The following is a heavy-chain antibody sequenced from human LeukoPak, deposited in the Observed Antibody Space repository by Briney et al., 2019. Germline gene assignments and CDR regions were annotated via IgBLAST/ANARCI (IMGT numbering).Heavy chain of an antibody. J-gene: IGHJ3*02. CDR1: GFTFSSYS. V-gene: IGHV3-48*04. D-gene: IGHD3-22*01. CDR3: ATRGGYYLPNDAFDI. Sequence: GGSLRLSCAASGFTFSSYSMNWVRQAPGKGLEWVSYISSSSSTIYYADSVKGRFTISRDNAKNSLYLQMNSLRAEDTAVYYCATRGGYYLPNDAFDIWGQGTMVTVSS. CDR2: ISSSSSTI.